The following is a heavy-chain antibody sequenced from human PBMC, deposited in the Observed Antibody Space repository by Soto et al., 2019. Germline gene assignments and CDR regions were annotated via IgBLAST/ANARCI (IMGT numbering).Heavy chain of an antibody. J-gene: IGHJ4*02. D-gene: IGHD6-13*01. CDR2: IYYSGST. CDR1: GGSISSYY. Sequence: ETLSLTCTVSGGSISSYYWSWIRQPPGKGLEWIGYIYYSGSTNYNPSLKSRVTISVDTSKNQSSLKLSSVTAADTAVYYCARVIVSSSFMEIDYWGQGTLVTVSS. V-gene: IGHV4-59*01. CDR3: ARVIVSSSFMEIDY.